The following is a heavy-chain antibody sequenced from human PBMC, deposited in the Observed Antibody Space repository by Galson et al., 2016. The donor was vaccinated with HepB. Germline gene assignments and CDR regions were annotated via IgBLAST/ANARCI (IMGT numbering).Heavy chain of an antibody. CDR2: IYHGGTT. Sequence: ETLSLTCAVSGGSISSTNWWSWVRQPPGKGLEWIGEIYHGGTTHYNPSLKSRVTVSVDKSKNQFSLGLTSVTAADTAMYYCARDRPGLGVVAGAFDVWGQGTMVSVSS. D-gene: IGHD3-16*01. V-gene: IGHV4-4*02. CDR3: ARDRPGLGVVAGAFDV. J-gene: IGHJ3*01. CDR1: GGSISSTNW.